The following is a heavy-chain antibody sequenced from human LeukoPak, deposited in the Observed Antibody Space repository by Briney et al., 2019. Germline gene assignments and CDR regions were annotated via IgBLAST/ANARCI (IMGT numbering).Heavy chain of an antibody. CDR2: IKQDGSEK. CDR1: GFNFINYW. CDR3: ARDRFKSWKQLWATLDY. Sequence: GGSLRLSCAASGFNFINYWMNWVRQAPGKGLEWVANIKQDGSEKYYVDPVKGRFTISRDNVKNSLYLQINSLRAEDTAVYYCARDRFKSWKQLWATLDYWGQGTLVTVSP. J-gene: IGHJ4*02. D-gene: IGHD5-18*01. V-gene: IGHV3-7*01.